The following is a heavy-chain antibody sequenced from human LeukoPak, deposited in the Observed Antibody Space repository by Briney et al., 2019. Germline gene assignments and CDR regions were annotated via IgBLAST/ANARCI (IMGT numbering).Heavy chain of an antibody. D-gene: IGHD3-16*01. CDR1: GFTVSSNY. Sequence: PGGSLRLSCAASGFTVSSNYMNWVRQAPGKGLEWVSVIYTGGNTYYADSVKGRFTISRDSSKNTLYLQMNSLRAEDTAMYYCGRVVGGGSLGAPGSDPGAKETLVTVS. CDR3: GRVVGGGSLGAPGSDP. V-gene: IGHV3-66*01. CDR2: IYTGGNT. J-gene: IGHJ5*02.